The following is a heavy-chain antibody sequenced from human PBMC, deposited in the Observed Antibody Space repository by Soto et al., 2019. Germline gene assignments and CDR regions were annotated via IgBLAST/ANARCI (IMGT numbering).Heavy chain of an antibody. Sequence: QVQLQESGPGLVKPSQTLSLTCTVSGGSISSGGYYWSWIRQHPGKGLEWIGYMYYSGGTYYNPSPKSRVTISVDTSKNQFSLKLSSVTAADTAVYYCARGRGYSGYATRYGMDVWGQGTTITVSS. D-gene: IGHD5-12*01. CDR2: MYYSGGT. V-gene: IGHV4-31*03. CDR3: ARGRGYSGYATRYGMDV. J-gene: IGHJ6*02. CDR1: GGSISSGGYY.